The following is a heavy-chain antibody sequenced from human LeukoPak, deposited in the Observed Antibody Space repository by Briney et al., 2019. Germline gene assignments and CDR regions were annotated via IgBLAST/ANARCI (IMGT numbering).Heavy chain of an antibody. D-gene: IGHD6-6*01. J-gene: IGHJ4*02. CDR3: TTSWY. CDR1: GFTFTNAW. V-gene: IGHV3-15*01. Sequence: GGSLRLSCAVSGFTFTNAWMNWVRQVPGMGLEWVGRIKSKPDGGTTDYAATVKGRFTISRDDSKNTLYLQMNSLKTEDTAVYYCTTSWYWGQGTLVTVSS. CDR2: IKSKPDGGTT.